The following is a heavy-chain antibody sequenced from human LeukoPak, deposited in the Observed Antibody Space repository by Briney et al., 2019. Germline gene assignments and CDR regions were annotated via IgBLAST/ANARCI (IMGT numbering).Heavy chain of an antibody. CDR1: GFTFSSYA. CDR3: ARDHLLGNWEYYFDY. CDR2: ISYDGSNK. Sequence: GGSLRLSCAASGFTFSSYAMHWVRQAPGKGLEWVAVISYDGSNKYYADSVKGRFTISRDNSKNTLYLQMNSLRAEDTAVYYCARDHLLGNWEYYFDYWGQGTLVTVSS. V-gene: IGHV3-30-3*01. J-gene: IGHJ4*02. D-gene: IGHD7-27*01.